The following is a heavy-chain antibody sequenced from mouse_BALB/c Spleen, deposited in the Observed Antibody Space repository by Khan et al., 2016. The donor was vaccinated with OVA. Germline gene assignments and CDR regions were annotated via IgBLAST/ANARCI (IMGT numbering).Heavy chain of an antibody. CDR3: AREASSWDFSFPY. D-gene: IGHD4-1*01. CDR1: GYTFTNYV. CDR2: INPYNAGT. Sequence: VRLQQSGPELVEPGASVKMSCKASGYTFTNYVMHWVKQKPGQGLEWIGYINPYNAGTRYNEKFKGKATLTSDLSSTTAYMELSSLTSEDSAVYYWAREASSWDFSFPYWGQGTLVTVSA. V-gene: IGHV1S136*01. J-gene: IGHJ3*01.